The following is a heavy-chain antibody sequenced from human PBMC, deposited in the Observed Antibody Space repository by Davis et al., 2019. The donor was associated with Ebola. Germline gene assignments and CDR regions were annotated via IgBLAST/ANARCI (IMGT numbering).Heavy chain of an antibody. CDR2: MNPNSGNT. D-gene: IGHD5-12*01. V-gene: IGHV1-8*01. CDR3: TTPGGQDSGYDVFDI. Sequence: ASVKVSCKASGYTFTSYDINWVRQATGQGLERMGWMNPNSGNTGYAQKFQGRVTMTRNTSISTAYMELSSLRSEDTALYYCTTPGGQDSGYDVFDIWGQGTMVTVSS. J-gene: IGHJ3*02. CDR1: GYTFTSYD.